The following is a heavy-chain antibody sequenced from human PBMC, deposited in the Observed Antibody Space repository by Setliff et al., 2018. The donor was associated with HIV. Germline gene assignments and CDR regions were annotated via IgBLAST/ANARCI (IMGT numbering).Heavy chain of an antibody. CDR2: INQERTT. J-gene: IGHJ4*02. CDR1: RGSFSHYY. CDR3: ARYRRPPYYLDY. V-gene: IGHV4-34*10. Sequence: SETLSLTCAVYRGSFSHYYWTWIRQSPGKGLEWIAEINQERTTFYNPSLKSRVTMAVDTSKNQFSLKLTSVTAADTAVYYCARYRRPPYYLDYWGQGTLVTVSS. D-gene: IGHD6-6*01.